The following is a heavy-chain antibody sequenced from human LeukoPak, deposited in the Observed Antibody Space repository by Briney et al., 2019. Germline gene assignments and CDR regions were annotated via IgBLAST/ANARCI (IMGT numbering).Heavy chain of an antibody. V-gene: IGHV3-20*04. Sequence: GGSLRLSCAASGFTFDDYGMSWVRQAPGKGLEWVSGINWNGGSTGYADSVKGRFTISRDNAKNSLYLQMNSLRAEDTALYYCARGYCSSTSCYFDYWGQGSLVTVSS. CDR1: GFTFDDYG. CDR2: INWNGGST. CDR3: ARGYCSSTSCYFDY. J-gene: IGHJ4*02. D-gene: IGHD2-2*01.